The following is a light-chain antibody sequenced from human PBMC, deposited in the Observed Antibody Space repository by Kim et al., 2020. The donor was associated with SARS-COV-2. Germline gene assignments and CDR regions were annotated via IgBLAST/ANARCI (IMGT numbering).Light chain of an antibody. CDR3: QQYNSYPWT. V-gene: IGKV1-5*03. CDR1: QTISSW. CDR2: HAS. Sequence: SAAMGDSATITCRASQTISSWLAWYSQTAGKAPKLLIYHASNLQSGVPSRFSGSGSGTEFTLTISSLQPDDFATYYCQQYNSYPWTFGQGTKLEI. J-gene: IGKJ1*01.